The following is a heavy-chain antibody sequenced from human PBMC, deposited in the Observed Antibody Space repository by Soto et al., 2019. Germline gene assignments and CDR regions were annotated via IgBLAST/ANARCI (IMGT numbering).Heavy chain of an antibody. CDR1: GGTFSSYA. Sequence: GASVKVSCKASGGTFSSYAISWVRQAPGQGLEWMGGIIPIFGTANYAQKFQGRVTITADKSTSTAYMELSSLRSEDTAVYYCAGYVPAAGFHYYYSYGMDVWGQGTTVTVSS. CDR2: IIPIFGTA. J-gene: IGHJ6*02. D-gene: IGHD2-2*01. V-gene: IGHV1-69*06. CDR3: AGYVPAAGFHYYYSYGMDV.